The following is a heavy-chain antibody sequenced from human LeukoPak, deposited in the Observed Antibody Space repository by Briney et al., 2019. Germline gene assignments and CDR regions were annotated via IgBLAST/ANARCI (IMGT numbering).Heavy chain of an antibody. CDR2: IIPILGIA. CDR1: GGTFSSYT. V-gene: IGHV1-69*02. J-gene: IGHJ4*02. D-gene: IGHD3-22*01. Sequence: ASVKVSCKASGGTFSSYTISWVRQAPGQGLEWMGRIIPILGIANYAQKFQGRVTITADKSTSTAYLELSSLRSEDTAVYYCARVDSSGYADYWGQGTLVTVSS. CDR3: ARVDSSGYADY.